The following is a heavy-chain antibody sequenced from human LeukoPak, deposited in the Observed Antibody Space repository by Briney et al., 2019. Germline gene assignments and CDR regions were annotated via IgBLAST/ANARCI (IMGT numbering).Heavy chain of an antibody. J-gene: IGHJ4*02. V-gene: IGHV4-34*01. CDR1: GGSFSGYY. Sequence: PSETLSLTCAVYGGSFSGYYWSWIRQPPGKGLEWIGEINHSGSTDYNPSLKSRVTISVDTSKNQFSLKLSSVTAADTAVYYCARARDGYNPMFDYWGQGTLVTVSS. CDR2: INHSGST. CDR3: ARARDGYNPMFDY. D-gene: IGHD5-24*01.